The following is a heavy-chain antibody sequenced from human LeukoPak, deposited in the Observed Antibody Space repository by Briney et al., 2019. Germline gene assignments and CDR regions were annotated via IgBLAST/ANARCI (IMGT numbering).Heavy chain of an antibody. CDR1: GFTFSSYW. CDR3: ARDYRGYSYGRGY. J-gene: IGHJ4*02. Sequence: GGSLRLSCAASGFTFSSYWMSWVRQAPGKGLEWVANIKQDGSEKYYVDSVKGRLTISRDNAKNSLYLQMNSLRAEDTAVYYCARDYRGYSYGRGYWGQGTLVTVSS. V-gene: IGHV3-7*01. D-gene: IGHD5-18*01. CDR2: IKQDGSEK.